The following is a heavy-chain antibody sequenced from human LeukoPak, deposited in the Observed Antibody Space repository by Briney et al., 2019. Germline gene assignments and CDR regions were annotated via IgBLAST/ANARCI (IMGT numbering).Heavy chain of an antibody. Sequence: GGSLRLSCAASGFTFSSYSMNWVRQAPGKGLEWVSSISSSSSHIYYADSVKGRFTISRDNAKNSLYLQMNSLRAEDTAVYYCARVADIVVVPAAGFDYWGQGTLVTVSS. V-gene: IGHV3-21*01. CDR2: ISSSSSHI. CDR1: GFTFSSYS. CDR3: ARVADIVVVPAAGFDY. J-gene: IGHJ4*02. D-gene: IGHD2-2*01.